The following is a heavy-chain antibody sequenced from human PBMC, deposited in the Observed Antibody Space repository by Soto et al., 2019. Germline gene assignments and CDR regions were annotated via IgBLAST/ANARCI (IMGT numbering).Heavy chain of an antibody. V-gene: IGHV1-2*04. J-gene: IGHJ4*02. Sequence: QVQLVQSGAEVKKPGASVKVSCKASGYTFIGYYIHWVRQAPGQVLEWMGWINPNSGGAKYSQKFQAWVTMTRDTSISTAYMELSRLKSDDTAVYYCARSGGGYDLGNYWGQGTLVTVSS. CDR1: GYTFIGYY. CDR3: ARSGGGYDLGNY. D-gene: IGHD5-12*01. CDR2: INPNSGGA.